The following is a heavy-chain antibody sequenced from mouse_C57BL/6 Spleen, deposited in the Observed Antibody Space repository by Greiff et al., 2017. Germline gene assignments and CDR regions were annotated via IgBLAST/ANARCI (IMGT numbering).Heavy chain of an antibody. D-gene: IGHD2-13*01. J-gene: IGHJ3*01. Sequence: VQLQQSGPELVKPGASVKISCKASGYAFSRSWWNWVKQRPGKGLDWIGQIYPGDGDTNYNGKFKGKATLTADKSSSTAYMRLSSLASEDFAVCVWADGDSFAYWGQGTLVTVSA. CDR1: GYAFSRSW. CDR3: ADGDSFAY. V-gene: IGHV1-82*01. CDR2: IYPGDGDT.